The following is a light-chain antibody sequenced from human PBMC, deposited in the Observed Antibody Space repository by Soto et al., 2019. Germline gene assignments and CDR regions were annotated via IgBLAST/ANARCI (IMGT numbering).Light chain of an antibody. V-gene: IGKV3-20*01. Sequence: EIVLTQSPGTLSLYTGQRATLSCRASQRLSASDIAWYQQKPGQAPKFLIYGVSSRATGIPDRFSGSGSGTDFTLTISRLEPEDFAVYHCQQYGSSPRITFGQGTRPEIK. CDR3: QQYGSSPRIT. J-gene: IGKJ5*01. CDR1: QRLSASD. CDR2: GVS.